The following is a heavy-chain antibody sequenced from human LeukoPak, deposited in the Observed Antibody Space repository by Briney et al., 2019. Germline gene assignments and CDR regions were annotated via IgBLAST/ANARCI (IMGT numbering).Heavy chain of an antibody. D-gene: IGHD3-10*02. V-gene: IGHV3-30-3*01. CDR2: ISYDGINK. Sequence: GGSLRLSCAASGFTFSSYWMHWVRQVPGKGLEWVAVISYDGINKYYADSVKGRFTISRDNSENTLYLQMNSLRAEDTSVYYCARDHITMFVRSAFDIWGQGTMVTVSS. CDR1: GFTFSSYW. J-gene: IGHJ3*02. CDR3: ARDHITMFVRSAFDI.